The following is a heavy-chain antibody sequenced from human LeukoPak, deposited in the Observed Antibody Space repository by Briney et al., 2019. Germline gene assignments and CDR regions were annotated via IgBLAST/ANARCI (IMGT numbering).Heavy chain of an antibody. J-gene: IGHJ4*02. D-gene: IGHD6-19*01. CDR2: ISYDGSNK. V-gene: IGHV3-30*18. CDR3: AKDRGSVAVAGLYYFDF. CDR1: GFTFSNYG. Sequence: GGSLRLSCAASGFTFSNYGMHWVRQAPGKGLEWVAVISYDGSNKYYADSVRGRFTISRDNSKNTLYVQMNSLRAEDTAVYYCAKDRGSVAVAGLYYFDFWGQGTLVTVSS.